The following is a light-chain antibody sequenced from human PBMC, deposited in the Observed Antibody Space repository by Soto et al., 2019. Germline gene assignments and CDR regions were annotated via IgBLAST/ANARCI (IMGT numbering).Light chain of an antibody. CDR1: QSISRS. Sequence: DIQMTQSPSTLSASVGDRVTITCRASQSISRSLAWYQQKSGKAPKLLIYDASSLESGVPSRFSGSGFGTGFTLTISGLQPDDFATYYCQQYQSYFLTFGPGTTVDMK. CDR2: DAS. CDR3: QQYQSYFLT. J-gene: IGKJ3*01. V-gene: IGKV1-5*01.